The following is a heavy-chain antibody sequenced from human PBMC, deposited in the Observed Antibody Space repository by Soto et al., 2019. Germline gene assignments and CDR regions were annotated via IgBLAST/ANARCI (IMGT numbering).Heavy chain of an antibody. D-gene: IGHD6-19*01. CDR3: ARDRIAVAGNPEYFQH. Sequence: EVQLVESGGGLVQPGGSLRLSCAASGFTVSSNYMSWVRQAPGKGLEWVSVIYSGGSTYYSDSVKGRFTISRDNSKNTLYIQMNSLRAEDTAVYYCARDRIAVAGNPEYFQHWGQGPLVTVSS. CDR2: IYSGGST. V-gene: IGHV3-66*01. CDR1: GFTVSSNY. J-gene: IGHJ1*01.